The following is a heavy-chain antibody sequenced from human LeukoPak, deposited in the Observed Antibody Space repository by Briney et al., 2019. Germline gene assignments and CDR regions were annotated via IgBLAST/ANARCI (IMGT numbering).Heavy chain of an antibody. V-gene: IGHV1-2*02. CDR2: MNPKTGGT. D-gene: IGHD4-17*01. CDR3: ARAWGGLRRTLNYYYYYYMDV. J-gene: IGHJ6*03. Sequence: ASVKVSCKAFGYTFTGYYIHWVRQAPGQGLEWMGWMNPKTGGTNYAQKFQGRITMTGDTSISTAYMELSRLRSDDTAVYYCARAWGGLRRTLNYYYYYYMDVWGKGTTVTVSS. CDR1: GYTFTGYY.